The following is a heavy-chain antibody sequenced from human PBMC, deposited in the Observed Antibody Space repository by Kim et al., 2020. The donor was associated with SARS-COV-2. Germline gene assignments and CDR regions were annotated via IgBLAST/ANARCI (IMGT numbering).Heavy chain of an antibody. V-gene: IGHV3-30*04. CDR2: ISYDGSNK. Sequence: GGSLRLSCAASGFTFSSYAMHWVRQAPGKGLEWVAVISYDGSNKYYADSVKGRFTISRDNSKNTLYLQMNSLRAEDTAVYYCARDGAEYYYGSGSYYRGPLDYWGQGTLVTVSS. CDR3: ARDGAEYYYGSGSYYRGPLDY. D-gene: IGHD3-10*01. J-gene: IGHJ4*02. CDR1: GFTFSSYA.